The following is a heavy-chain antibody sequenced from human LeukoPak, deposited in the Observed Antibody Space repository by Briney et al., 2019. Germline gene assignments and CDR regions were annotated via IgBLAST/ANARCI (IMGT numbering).Heavy chain of an antibody. CDR2: IYYSGST. D-gene: IGHD3-22*01. CDR1: GGSISSSSYY. Sequence: SETLSLTCTVSGGSISSSSYYWGWIRQPPGTGLEWIGSIYYSGSTYYNPSLKSRVTISVDTSKNQFSLKLSSVTAADTAVYYCAKIYQDSCAYHCAPDYWGQGTLVTVSS. CDR3: AKIYQDSCAYHCAPDY. J-gene: IGHJ4*02. V-gene: IGHV4-39*07.